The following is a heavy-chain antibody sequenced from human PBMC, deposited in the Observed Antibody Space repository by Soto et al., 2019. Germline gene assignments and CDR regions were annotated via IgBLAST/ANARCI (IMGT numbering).Heavy chain of an antibody. CDR3: ARGGPIAAAGSIVRRGYYYYGMEV. CDR2: IYTSGST. Sequence: SETLSLTCTVSGGSISSYYWSCIRQPAGKGLEWIGRIYTSGSTNYNPSLKSRVTMSVDTSKNQFSLKLSSVTAADTAVYYCARGGPIAAAGSIVRRGYYYYGMEVWGQGTTVTVSS. V-gene: IGHV4-4*07. J-gene: IGHJ6*02. D-gene: IGHD6-13*01. CDR1: GGSISSYY.